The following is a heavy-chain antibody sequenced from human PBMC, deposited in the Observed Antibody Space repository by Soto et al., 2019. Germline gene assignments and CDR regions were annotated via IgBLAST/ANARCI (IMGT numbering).Heavy chain of an antibody. CDR2: ISGSGIST. CDR3: AKEPVGPDWYFDL. J-gene: IGHJ2*01. V-gene: IGHV3-23*01. CDR1: GFTFRSYA. Sequence: DVQLLESGGGLVQPGGSLRLSCAASGFTFRSYAMSWVRQAPGKGLEWVSGISGSGISTHYADSVKGRFTVSRDNSKTTLYLPMNSLRAEDTAVYNCAKEPVGPDWYFDLWGRGTLVTVSS.